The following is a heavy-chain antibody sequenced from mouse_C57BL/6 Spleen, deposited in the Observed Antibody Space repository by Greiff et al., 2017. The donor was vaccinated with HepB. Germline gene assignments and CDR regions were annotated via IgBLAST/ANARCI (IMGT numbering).Heavy chain of an antibody. CDR1: GYTFTSYW. V-gene: IGHV1-52*01. Sequence: QVQLQQPGAELVRPGSSVKLSCKASGYTFTSYWMHWVKQRPIQDLEWIGNIDPSDSETHYNQKFKDKATLTVDKSSSTAYMQLSSLTSEDSAVYYCARSSRYDYDVGYYAMDYWGQGTSVTVSS. D-gene: IGHD2-4*01. CDR3: ARSSRYDYDVGYYAMDY. J-gene: IGHJ4*01. CDR2: IDPSDSET.